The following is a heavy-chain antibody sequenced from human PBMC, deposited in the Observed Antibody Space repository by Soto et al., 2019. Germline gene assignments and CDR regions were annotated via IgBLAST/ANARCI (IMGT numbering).Heavy chain of an antibody. Sequence: GASVKVSCQASGYTFTGYYMHWVRQAPGQGLEWMGWINPNSGGTNYAQKFQGRVTMTRDTSISTAYMELSRLRSDDTAVYYCARLRISSSHYYYYYGMDVWGQGTTGTVSS. CDR1: GYTFTGYY. D-gene: IGHD6-6*01. J-gene: IGHJ6*02. CDR2: INPNSGGT. V-gene: IGHV1-2*02. CDR3: ARLRISSSHYYYYYGMDV.